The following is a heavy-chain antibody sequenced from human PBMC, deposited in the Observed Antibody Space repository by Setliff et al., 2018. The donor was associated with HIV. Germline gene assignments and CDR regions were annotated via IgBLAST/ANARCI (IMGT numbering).Heavy chain of an antibody. V-gene: IGHV3-23*01. CDR3: ARSYGDYEKLIDY. J-gene: IGHJ4*02. CDR1: GLTFSSYY. CDR2: ISGSGGST. D-gene: IGHD4-17*01. Sequence: PVGSLRLSCAASGLTFSSYYMSWVRQAPGKGLEWVSGISGSGGSTYYAASVKGRFTISRDNSKNTLYLQMNSLKAEDTAVFYCARSYGDYEKLIDYWGQGTLVTVSS.